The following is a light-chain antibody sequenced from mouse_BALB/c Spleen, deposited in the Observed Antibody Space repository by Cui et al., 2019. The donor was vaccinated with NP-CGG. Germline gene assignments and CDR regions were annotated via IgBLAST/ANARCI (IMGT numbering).Light chain of an antibody. V-gene: IGLV1*01. CDR2: GTN. CDR1: TGAVTTSNY. J-gene: IGLJ1*01. CDR3: ALWYSNHWV. Sequence: AVLTQESAITTSPSETVTLTCRSSTGAVTTSNYANWVQENPDHLFTGLIGGTNNRPPGVPARFSGSLIGDKAALTITGAQTEDEAIYFCALWYSNHWVFGGGTKLTVL.